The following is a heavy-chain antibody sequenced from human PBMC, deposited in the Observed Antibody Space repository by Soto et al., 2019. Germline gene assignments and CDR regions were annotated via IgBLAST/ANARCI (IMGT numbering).Heavy chain of an antibody. CDR1: GFTFSSYS. CDR2: ISSSSSYI. Sequence: GGSLRLSCAASGFTFSSYSMNWVRQAPGKGLEWVSSISSSSSYIYYADSVKGRFTISRDNAKNSLYLQMNSLRAEDTAVYYCARDPYCSSPSCYKIHLDYWGQGTLVTVSS. J-gene: IGHJ4*02. CDR3: ARDPYCSSPSCYKIHLDY. D-gene: IGHD2-2*02. V-gene: IGHV3-21*01.